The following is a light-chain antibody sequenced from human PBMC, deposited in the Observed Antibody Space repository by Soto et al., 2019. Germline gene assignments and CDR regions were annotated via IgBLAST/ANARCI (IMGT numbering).Light chain of an antibody. CDR2: AAS. J-gene: IGKJ1*01. CDR3: QQSYNTPRT. CDR1: QSIRSY. Sequence: DIQMTQSPSSLSASVGDRVTITCRASQSIRSYLNWYQQKPGKAPKLLIYAASSMQSGVPSRFSGSGSGTDLILTISSLQPEDFATYYCQQSYNTPRTFGQGTKVDI. V-gene: IGKV1-39*01.